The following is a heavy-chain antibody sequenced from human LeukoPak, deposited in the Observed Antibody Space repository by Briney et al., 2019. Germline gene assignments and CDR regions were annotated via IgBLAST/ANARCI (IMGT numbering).Heavy chain of an antibody. V-gene: IGHV5-51*01. Sequence: GESLKISCKASGYSFSSYWIAWVRQMPGKGLEWMGIIYPGDSDTRYSPSFQGQVTISADKSIRTAYLQWSSLKASDTAMYYCARQYGSGSLDYWGQGTLVTVSS. CDR2: IYPGDSDT. J-gene: IGHJ4*02. D-gene: IGHD3-10*01. CDR3: ARQYGSGSLDY. CDR1: GYSFSSYW.